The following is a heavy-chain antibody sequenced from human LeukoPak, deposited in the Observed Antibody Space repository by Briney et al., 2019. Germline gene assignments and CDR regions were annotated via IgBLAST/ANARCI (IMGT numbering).Heavy chain of an antibody. Sequence: ASVKVSCKASGYTFTSYAMHWVRQAPGQRLEWMGGIIPIFGTANYAQKFQGRVTITADKSTSTAYMELSSLRSEDTAVYYCARSPGSVVTLFDYWGQGTLVTVSS. J-gene: IGHJ4*02. D-gene: IGHD4-23*01. CDR2: IIPIFGTA. CDR3: ARSPGSVVTLFDY. CDR1: GYTFTSYA. V-gene: IGHV1-69*06.